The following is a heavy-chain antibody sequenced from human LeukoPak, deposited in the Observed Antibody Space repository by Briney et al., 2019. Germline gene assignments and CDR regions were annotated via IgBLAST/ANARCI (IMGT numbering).Heavy chain of an antibody. CDR2: IFHSGST. V-gene: IGHV4-38-2*02. CDR1: GYSISSGYY. J-gene: IGHJ5*01. D-gene: IGHD2-8*01. CDR3: XXXXXXTKSEHWFDS. Sequence: TSSETLSLTCTVSGYSISSGYYWGWIRQPPGKGLEWIGNIFHSGSTYYNPSLKSRVTISLDTSKNQFSLKLSSVTAADTAVYYXXXXXXXTKSEHWFDSWGQGTLVTVSS.